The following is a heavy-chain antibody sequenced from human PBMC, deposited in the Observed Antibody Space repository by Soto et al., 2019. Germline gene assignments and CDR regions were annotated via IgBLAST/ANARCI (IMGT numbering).Heavy chain of an antibody. V-gene: IGHV4-59*01. J-gene: IGHJ4*02. CDR3: ARGSSAAAGYFDY. Sequence: QVQLQESGPGLVKPSETLSLTCTVSGGSISSYYWRWIRQPPGKGLEWIGSIYYSGSTNYNPSLKSRVTISVDTSKNQFSRKLSSVTAADTAVYYCARGSSAAAGYFDYWGQGTLVTVSS. CDR1: GGSISSYY. CDR2: IYYSGST. D-gene: IGHD6-13*01.